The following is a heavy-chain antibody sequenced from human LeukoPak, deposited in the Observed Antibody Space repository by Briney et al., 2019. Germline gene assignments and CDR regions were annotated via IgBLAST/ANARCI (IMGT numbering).Heavy chain of an antibody. V-gene: IGHV4-59*01. CDR3: ARGGVFPRQFDP. D-gene: IGHD3-16*01. J-gene: IGHJ5*02. CDR2: IYYRGSS. Sequence: SETLSLTCTVSGGSLSSFYWSWIRQSQGKGLEWIGYIYYRGSSTYNPSLKSRVTISVDTSKNQFSLNLTSVTAADTAVYYCARGGVFPRQFDPWAREPWSPSPQ. CDR1: GGSLSSFY.